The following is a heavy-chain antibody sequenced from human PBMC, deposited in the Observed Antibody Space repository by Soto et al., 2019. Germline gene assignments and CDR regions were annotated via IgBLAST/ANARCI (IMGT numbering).Heavy chain of an antibody. J-gene: IGHJ4*02. CDR3: AAAGPSESFGH. D-gene: IGHD3-10*01. CDR2: IVVGSGNT. CDR1: GFTFTSSA. Sequence: SVKVSCKASGFTFTSSAVQWVRQARGQRLEWIGWIVVGSGNTNYAQKFQERVTITRDMSTSTAYMELSSLRSEDTAVYYCAAAGPSESFGHWGQGPLVTVSS. V-gene: IGHV1-58*01.